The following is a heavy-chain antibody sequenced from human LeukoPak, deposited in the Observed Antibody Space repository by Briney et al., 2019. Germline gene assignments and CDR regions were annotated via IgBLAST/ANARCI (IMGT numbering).Heavy chain of an antibody. J-gene: IGHJ6*02. CDR1: GFTFSTYA. V-gene: IGHV3-30*04. Sequence: GGSLRLSCATSGFTFSTYAMCWVRQAPGKGLEWVTVISFDGKYKHYADSVKGRFTISRDNSKNTLYLQMNSLRADDTAIYYCARNQQLGGHSYYYYGMDVWGQGTTVTVSS. CDR3: ARNQQLGGHSYYYYGMDV. CDR2: ISFDGKYK. D-gene: IGHD3-16*01.